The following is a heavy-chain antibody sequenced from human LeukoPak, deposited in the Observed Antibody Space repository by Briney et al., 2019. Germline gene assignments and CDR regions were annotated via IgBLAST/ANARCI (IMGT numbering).Heavy chain of an antibody. J-gene: IGHJ4*02. CDR2: VYYNGNT. Sequence: NPSETLSLTCTVSVGSISCYYWSWIRQPPKKGLEWIGFVYYNGNTNYNPSLKSRVTISVDTSKNQFSLKLNSVTAADPAVYYCARGGGSSAYGHLDFDYWGQGTLVTVSS. D-gene: IGHD5-12*01. CDR3: ARGGGSSAYGHLDFDY. CDR1: VGSISCYY. V-gene: IGHV4-59*01.